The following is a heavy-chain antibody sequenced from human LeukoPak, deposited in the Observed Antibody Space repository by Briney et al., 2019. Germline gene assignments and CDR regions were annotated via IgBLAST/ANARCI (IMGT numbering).Heavy chain of an antibody. V-gene: IGHV4-34*01. D-gene: IGHD1-7*01. CDR1: GGSFSGYH. Sequence: PSETLSLTCPVYGGSFSGYHWSWIRQPPGKGLEWIGEINHSGSTNYNPSLKSRVTISVDTSKNQFFLKVSSVTAADTAVYYCARGNYDYYDHWGQGTLVTVSS. CDR3: ARGNYDYYDH. J-gene: IGHJ4*02. CDR2: INHSGST.